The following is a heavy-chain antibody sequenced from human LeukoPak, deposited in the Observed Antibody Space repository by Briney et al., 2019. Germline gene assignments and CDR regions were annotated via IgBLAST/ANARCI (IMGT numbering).Heavy chain of an antibody. D-gene: IGHD1-14*01. CDR2: IYSGGST. J-gene: IGHJ4*02. CDR1: GFTVRSNY. Sequence: PGRSLRLSCAASGFTVRSNYMSWVRQAPGKGLEWVSVIYSGGSTYYADSVKGRFTISRDNSKNTLFLQMNGLRAEDTAVYYCARGPGDYFDFWGQGTLVTVSS. CDR3: ARGPGDYFDF. V-gene: IGHV3-53*01.